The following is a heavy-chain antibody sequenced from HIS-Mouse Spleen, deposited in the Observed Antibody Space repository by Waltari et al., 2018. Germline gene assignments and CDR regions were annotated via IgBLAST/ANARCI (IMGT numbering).Heavy chain of an antibody. CDR1: GFTFSSFG. Sequence: QVQLVESGVGVVQPGRSLRLSCAASGFTFSSFGRHWRRQAPGKGLEWVAVISYDGSNKYYADSVKGRFTISRDNSKNTLYLQMNSLRAEDTAVYYCAKDRGTRILNDANYDSSGDYWGQGTLVTVSS. CDR3: AKDRGTRILNDANYDSSGDY. CDR2: ISYDGSNK. J-gene: IGHJ4*02. V-gene: IGHV3-30*18. D-gene: IGHD3-22*01.